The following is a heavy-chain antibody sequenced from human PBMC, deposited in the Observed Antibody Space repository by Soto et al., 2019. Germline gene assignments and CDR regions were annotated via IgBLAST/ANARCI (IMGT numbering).Heavy chain of an antibody. J-gene: IGHJ4*02. Sequence: SETLSLTCTVSGGSISSGDYYWSWIRQHPGKGLEWIGYIYYSGSTYYNPSLKSRVTISVDKSKNQFSLKLSSVTAADTAMYYCARVAAPGDYYDSSGYYFDYWGQGTLVTVSS. CDR3: ARVAAPGDYYDSSGYYFDY. D-gene: IGHD3-22*01. V-gene: IGHV4-31*03. CDR1: GGSISSGDYY. CDR2: IYYSGST.